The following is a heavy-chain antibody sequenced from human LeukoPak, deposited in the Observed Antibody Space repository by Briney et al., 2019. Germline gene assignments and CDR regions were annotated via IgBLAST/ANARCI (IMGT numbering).Heavy chain of an antibody. D-gene: IGHD6-19*01. CDR1: GFTFSSYW. CDR2: INTDGTTT. Sequence: GGSLRLSRAASGFTFSSYWMHWVRQAPGKGLVWFSRINTDGTTTSYADSMKGRFTISRDNAKNTLYLQMNSLRAEDTAVYYCARGVGWTAVNLFDPWGQGTLVTVSS. J-gene: IGHJ5*02. V-gene: IGHV3-74*01. CDR3: ARGVGWTAVNLFDP.